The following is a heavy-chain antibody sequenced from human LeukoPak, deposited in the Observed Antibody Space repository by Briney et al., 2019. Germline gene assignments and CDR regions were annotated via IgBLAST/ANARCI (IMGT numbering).Heavy chain of an antibody. CDR2: IKSKTDGGTT. J-gene: IGHJ6*02. CDR3: TTDAHYYYGMDV. Sequence: TGGTLRLSCAASGFTFSNAWMNWVRQAPGKGLEWVGRIKSKTDGGTTDYAAPVKGRFTISRDDSKNTLYLQMNSLKTEDTAVYYCTTDAHYYYGMDVWGQGTTVTVSS. V-gene: IGHV3-15*07. CDR1: GFTFSNAW.